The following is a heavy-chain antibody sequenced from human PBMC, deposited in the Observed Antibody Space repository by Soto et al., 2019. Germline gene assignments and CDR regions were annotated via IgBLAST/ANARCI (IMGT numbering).Heavy chain of an antibody. CDR3: ARREKYGYPFDY. J-gene: IGHJ4*02. CDR1: GGSISSYY. V-gene: IGHV4-59*08. Sequence: PSETLSLTCTVYGGSISSYYWSWIRQPPGKGLEWIGYIYYSGSTNYNPSLKSRVTISVDTSKNQFSLKLSSVTAADTAVYYCARREKYGYPFDYWGQGTLVTVSS. D-gene: IGHD5-18*01. CDR2: IYYSGST.